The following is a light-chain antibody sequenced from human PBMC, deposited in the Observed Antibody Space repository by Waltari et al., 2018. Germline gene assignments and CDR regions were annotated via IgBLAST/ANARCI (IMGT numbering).Light chain of an antibody. CDR3: QQSYSRPLT. Sequence: DIQMTQSPSSLSASVRARVTITCRASQTISNYLNWFQQKPGKAPKLLIYAASSLQSGVPSRFSGSGSGTDFTLTISSLEPEDFATYYCQQSYSRPLTFGGGTKVEIK. CDR2: AAS. CDR1: QTISNY. J-gene: IGKJ4*01. V-gene: IGKV1-39*01.